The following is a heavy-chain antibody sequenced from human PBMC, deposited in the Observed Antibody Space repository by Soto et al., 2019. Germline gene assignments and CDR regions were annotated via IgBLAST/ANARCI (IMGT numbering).Heavy chain of an antibody. CDR3: ARTVEYDSIPYYYADF. J-gene: IGHJ4*01. D-gene: IGHD2-21*01. Sequence: QVQLVQSGAEVKKPGASVKVSCKASGYTFNTYAITWLRQAPGQGLEWMGWISGYNGNTNYAQTLQGRGTMTTDTSTSTAYLELRRLRSDDTAVYYCARTVEYDSIPYYYADFWGQGTLVTVSS. CDR1: GYTFNTYA. CDR2: ISGYNGNT. V-gene: IGHV1-18*01.